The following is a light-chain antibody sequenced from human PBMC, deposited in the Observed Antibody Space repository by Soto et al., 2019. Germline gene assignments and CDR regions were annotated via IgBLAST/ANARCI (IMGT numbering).Light chain of an antibody. J-gene: IGLJ2*01. CDR1: SPNIGSNA. CDR2: SND. CDR3: ATWDDSLNGPV. V-gene: IGLV1-44*01. Sequence: QSVLTQPPSVSGAPGETVTISCSGSSPNIGSNAVNWYQQVPATAPKLLIYSNDQRPSGVPDRFSASKSGTSASLAISGLQSEDEADYSWATWDDSLNGPVFGGGTKLTVL.